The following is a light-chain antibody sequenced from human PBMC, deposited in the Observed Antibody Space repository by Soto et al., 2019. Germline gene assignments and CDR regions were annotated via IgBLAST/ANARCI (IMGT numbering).Light chain of an antibody. CDR2: EGT. J-gene: IGLJ2*01. V-gene: IGLV2-23*01. Sequence: QSALTQPASVSGSPGQSITISCTGTSSDVGSYNFVSWYQQHPGKAPKLMIYEGTKRPSGVSNRFSGSKSGNTASLTISGLQAEDEADYYCCAYAGSSPVVFGGVTKLTVL. CDR3: CAYAGSSPVV. CDR1: SSDVGSYNF.